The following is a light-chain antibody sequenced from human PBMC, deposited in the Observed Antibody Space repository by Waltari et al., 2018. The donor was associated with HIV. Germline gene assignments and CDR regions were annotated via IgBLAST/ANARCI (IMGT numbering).Light chain of an antibody. CDR1: SSDVGSYNY. CDR2: NVN. CDR3: TPYTSSNTLGI. J-gene: IGLJ2*01. V-gene: IGLV2-14*03. Sequence: QSALTPPASVSRPPGQSITISCTGTSSDVGSYNYVSWYQQHPGKAPKLMIYNVNNRPSVLSNRCYGSRSGNTASVPIAGLQAEHDADYYGTPYTSSNTLGIFGVVTKLTVL.